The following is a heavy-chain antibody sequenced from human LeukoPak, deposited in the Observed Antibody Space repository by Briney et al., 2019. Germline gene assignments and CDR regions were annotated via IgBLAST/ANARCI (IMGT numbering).Heavy chain of an antibody. CDR1: GYTFTGCY. J-gene: IGHJ3*02. Sequence: GASVKVSCKASGYTFTGCYMHWVRQAPGQGLEWMGRINPNSGGTNYAQKFQGRVTMTRDTSISTAHMELSRLRFDDTAVYYCARDPVYYDSSGYNDAFDIWGQGTMVTVSS. CDR2: INPNSGGT. CDR3: ARDPVYYDSSGYNDAFDI. D-gene: IGHD3-22*01. V-gene: IGHV1-2*06.